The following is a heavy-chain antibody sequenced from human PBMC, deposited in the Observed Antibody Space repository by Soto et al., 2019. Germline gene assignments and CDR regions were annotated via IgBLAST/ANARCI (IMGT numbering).Heavy chain of an antibody. Sequence: QVQLVESGGGLVKPGGSLRLSCAASGFTFSDYYMAWIRQAPGKGLEYVSYISSDGDSMYYADSVKGRFTISRDNAKNSLSLQMNSLRAEDTAVYYCARPNGESNHYYHGMDVWGQGTTVTVSS. D-gene: IGHD3-10*01. CDR2: ISSDGDSM. V-gene: IGHV3-11*01. CDR1: GFTFSDYY. CDR3: ARPNGESNHYYHGMDV. J-gene: IGHJ6*02.